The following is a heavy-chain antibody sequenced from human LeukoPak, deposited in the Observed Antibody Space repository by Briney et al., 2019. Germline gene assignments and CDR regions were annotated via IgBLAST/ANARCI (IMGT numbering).Heavy chain of an antibody. Sequence: SVKVSCKASGGTFSSYAISWVRQAPGQGLEWMGGIIPIFGTANYAQKFQGRVTITADESTSTAYMELSSLRSEDTAVYYCARQTVTMVRGVWYFDLWGRGTLVTVSS. CDR3: ARQTVTMVRGVWYFDL. CDR2: IIPIFGTA. V-gene: IGHV1-69*13. CDR1: GGTFSSYA. J-gene: IGHJ2*01. D-gene: IGHD3-10*01.